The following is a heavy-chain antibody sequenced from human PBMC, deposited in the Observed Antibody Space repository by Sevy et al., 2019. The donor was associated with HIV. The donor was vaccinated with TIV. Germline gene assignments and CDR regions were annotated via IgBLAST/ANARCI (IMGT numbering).Heavy chain of an antibody. CDR3: AKLLHYYDSSGYYHTSYYFDY. V-gene: IGHV3-23*01. J-gene: IGHJ4*02. CDR2: ISGSGGST. Sequence: GGSLRLSCAASGFTFSSYAMSWVRQAPGKGLEWVSAISGSGGSTHYADSVKGRFTISRDNSKNTLYLQMNSLRAEDTAVYYCAKLLHYYDSSGYYHTSYYFDYWGQGTLVTVSS. CDR1: GFTFSSYA. D-gene: IGHD3-22*01.